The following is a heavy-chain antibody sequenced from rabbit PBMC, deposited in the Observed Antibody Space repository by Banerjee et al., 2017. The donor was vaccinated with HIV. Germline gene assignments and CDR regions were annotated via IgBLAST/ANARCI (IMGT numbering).Heavy chain of an antibody. J-gene: IGHJ4*01. V-gene: IGHV1S40*01. CDR2: INTGSGGST. CDR3: ARDLAGVIGWNFNL. CDR1: GFTLSNYW. Sequence: QSLEESGGDLVKPGASLTLTCTASGFTLSNYWMWWVRQAPGKGLEWIGCINTGSGGSTYYASWAKGRFTIYKTSSTTVTLQMTSLTAADTATYFCARDLAGVIGWNFNLWGQGTLVTVS. D-gene: IGHD4-1*01.